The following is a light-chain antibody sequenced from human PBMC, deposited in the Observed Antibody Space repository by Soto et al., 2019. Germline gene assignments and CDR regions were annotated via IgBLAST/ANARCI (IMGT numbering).Light chain of an antibody. CDR3: QVWDSSSDHWV. Sequence: SYELTQPPSVSVAPGTTARITCGGNAIGRESVQWYQQRPGQAPVLVIYYDTYRPSGIPERFSGSNSGNTATLTISRVEAGDEADYYCQVWDSSSDHWVFGGGTKLTVL. J-gene: IGLJ3*02. CDR2: YDT. CDR1: AIGRES. V-gene: IGLV3-21*04.